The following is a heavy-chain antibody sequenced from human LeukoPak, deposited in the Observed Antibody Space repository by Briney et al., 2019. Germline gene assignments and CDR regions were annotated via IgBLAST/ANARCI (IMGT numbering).Heavy chain of an antibody. CDR2: INPRNGEI. D-gene: IGHD1-14*01. J-gene: IGHJ6*02. V-gene: IGHV1-2*06. Sequence: ASVKVSCKTSGYVFTDSYIQWARQAPGQGLEWMGRINPRNGEIDFQQEFQGRVTVTRDTSISTVYMELRRLTSDDTAVYYCARSWYGMDVWGQGTTVTVSS. CDR1: GYVFTDSY. CDR3: ARSWYGMDV.